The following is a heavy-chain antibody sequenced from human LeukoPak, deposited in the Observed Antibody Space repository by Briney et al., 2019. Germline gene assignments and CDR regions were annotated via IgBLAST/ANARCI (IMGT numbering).Heavy chain of an antibody. CDR3: AKETDPQFRSFDL. Sequence: ASVKVSCKASGYTFTGFYMHWVRQAPGQGLEWMGWINPHSGGTNYAQNFQGRVTMTRDTSISTAYMELSRLRSDDTAIYYCAKETDPQFRSFDLWGRGTLVTVSS. CDR1: GYTFTGFY. CDR2: INPHSGGT. V-gene: IGHV1-2*02. J-gene: IGHJ2*01. D-gene: IGHD6-19*01.